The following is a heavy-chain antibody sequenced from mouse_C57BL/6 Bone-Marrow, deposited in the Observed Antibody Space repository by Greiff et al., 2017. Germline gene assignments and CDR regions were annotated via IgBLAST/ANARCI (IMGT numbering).Heavy chain of an antibody. V-gene: IGHV1-74*01. D-gene: IGHD2-1*01. CDR1: GYTFTSYW. CDR3: AMGWSGNLFAY. CDR2: IHPSDSDT. Sequence: QVHVKQPGAELVKPGASVKVSCKASGYTFTSYWMHWVKQRPGQGLEWIGRIHPSDSDTNYNQKFKGKATLTVDKSSSTAYMQLSSLTSEDSAVYYCAMGWSGNLFAYWGQGTLVTVSA. J-gene: IGHJ3*01.